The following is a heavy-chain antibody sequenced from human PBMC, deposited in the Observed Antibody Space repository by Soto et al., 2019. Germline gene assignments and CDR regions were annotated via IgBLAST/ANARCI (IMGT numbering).Heavy chain of an antibody. Sequence: ASVKVCCKASGYTFTSYDINWVRQATGQGLEWMGWMSPNSGNTGYAQKFQGRVTMTRNTSISTAYMELSSLRSEDTAVYYCARSHYPYYGYVWGSYRPWGQGTLVTVSS. V-gene: IGHV1-8*01. CDR3: ARSHYPYYGYVWGSYRP. D-gene: IGHD3-16*02. CDR2: MSPNSGNT. J-gene: IGHJ5*02. CDR1: GYTFTSYD.